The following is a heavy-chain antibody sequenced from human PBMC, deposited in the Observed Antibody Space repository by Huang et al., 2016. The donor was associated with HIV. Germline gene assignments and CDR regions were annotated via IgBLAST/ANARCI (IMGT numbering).Heavy chain of an antibody. Sequence: LQLQGSGPGLVKPSETLSLTCTVSGGSITSSSYYWGWIRPPPGKGLEWVGSIYYTGSTNNTPSLKSRVTVSVATSKNQFPLNLSAVTAADTAVYYCARHFSYYDSSGYTPWDAFDIWGQGTLVTVSS. CDR2: IYYTGST. J-gene: IGHJ3*02. CDR3: ARHFSYYDSSGYTPWDAFDI. V-gene: IGHV4-39*01. D-gene: IGHD3-22*01. CDR1: GGSITSSSYY.